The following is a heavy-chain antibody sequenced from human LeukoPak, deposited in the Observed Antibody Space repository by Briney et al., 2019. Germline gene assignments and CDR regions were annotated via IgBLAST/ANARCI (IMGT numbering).Heavy chain of an antibody. CDR3: ARGRPLLWFGESPDY. Sequence: SGTLSLTCAVSGGSISSSNWWSWVRQPPGKGLEWIGEINHSGSTNYNPSLKSRVTISVDTSKNQFSLKLSSVTAADTAVYYCARGRPLLWFGESPDYWGQGTLVTVSS. CDR2: INHSGST. J-gene: IGHJ4*02. V-gene: IGHV4-4*02. D-gene: IGHD3-10*01. CDR1: GGSISSSNW.